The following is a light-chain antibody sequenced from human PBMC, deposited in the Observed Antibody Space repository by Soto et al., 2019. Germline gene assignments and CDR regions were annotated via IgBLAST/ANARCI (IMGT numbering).Light chain of an antibody. CDR2: DVS. CDR3: SSYTSRNTYV. Sequence: QSVLTQPASVSESPGQSIAISCTGTSSDVGGYTFVSWYQQHPGKAPKLMIYDVSDRPSGISNRFSGSKSGNTASLTISGLQAEDEADYYCSSYTSRNTYVFGTGTKVTVL. CDR1: SSDVGGYTF. V-gene: IGLV2-14*01. J-gene: IGLJ1*01.